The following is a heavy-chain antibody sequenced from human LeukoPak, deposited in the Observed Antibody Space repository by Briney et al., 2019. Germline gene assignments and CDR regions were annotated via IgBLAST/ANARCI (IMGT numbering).Heavy chain of an antibody. Sequence: AGGSLRLSCAASGFTFSSYAMSWVRQAPGKGLEWVSAISGSGSSTYYADSVKGRFTISRDNSKNTLYLQMNSLRAEDTAVYYCAKDGPRVLRYFDWLLVGYGMDVWGQGTTVTVSS. CDR1: GFTFSSYA. CDR2: ISGSGSST. CDR3: AKDGPRVLRYFDWLLVGYGMDV. D-gene: IGHD3-9*01. V-gene: IGHV3-23*01. J-gene: IGHJ6*02.